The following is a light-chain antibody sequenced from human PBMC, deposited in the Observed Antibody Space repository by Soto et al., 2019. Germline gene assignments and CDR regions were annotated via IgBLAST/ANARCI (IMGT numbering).Light chain of an antibody. Sequence: QSALTQPASVSASPGQSITISCTGTNSDVGGYKFVSWYQHHPGKAPKLMIYEVNNRPSGVSNRFSGSKSGNTASLTISGLQPEDEADYYCLSYTSANTRVFGGGTQLTVL. J-gene: IGLJ3*02. CDR3: LSYTSANTRV. CDR2: EVN. CDR1: NSDVGGYKF. V-gene: IGLV2-14*01.